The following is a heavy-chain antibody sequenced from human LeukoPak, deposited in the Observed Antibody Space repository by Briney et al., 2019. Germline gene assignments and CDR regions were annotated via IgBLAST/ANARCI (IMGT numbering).Heavy chain of an antibody. J-gene: IGHJ4*02. CDR2: INHSGST. V-gene: IGHV4-34*01. CDR1: GGSFSGYY. D-gene: IGHD1-26*01. CDR3: ATYSGSYLGFDY. Sequence: PSETLSLTCAVYGGSFSGYYWSWIRQPPGKGLEWIGEINHSGSTNYNPSLKSRVTISVDTSKNQFSLKLSSVTAADTAVYYCATYSGSYLGFDYWGQGTLVTVSS.